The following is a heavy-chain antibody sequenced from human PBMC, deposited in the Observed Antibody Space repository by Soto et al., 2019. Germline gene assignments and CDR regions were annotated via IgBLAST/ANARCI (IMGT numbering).Heavy chain of an antibody. CDR2: MTSDMKTI. Sequence: EVQLVESGGGLVQPGGSLRLSCAASGFTFRIYSMNWIRQAPGKGLEWVSYMTSDMKTIHYADSVKGRFTISRDNARNSVHLQMTSLRDEDTAVYYCARSVEGHFDYWGQGTLVTVSS. V-gene: IGHV3-48*02. D-gene: IGHD6-19*01. CDR1: GFTFRIYS. J-gene: IGHJ4*02. CDR3: ARSVEGHFDY.